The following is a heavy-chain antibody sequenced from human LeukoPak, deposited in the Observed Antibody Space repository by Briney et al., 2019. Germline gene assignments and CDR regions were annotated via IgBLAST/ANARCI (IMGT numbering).Heavy chain of an antibody. J-gene: IGHJ4*02. Sequence: GRSLRLSCTASGFTFNHYAMHWVRQAPGKGLEWMAVISYDGSNKDYADSVKGRFTTSRDNSNLTMYLQINSLRGEDTAVYHCARGSSWYGDPRGFDNWGQGALVTVSS. CDR1: GFTFNHYA. V-gene: IGHV3-30*04. CDR2: ISYDGSNK. D-gene: IGHD4-17*01. CDR3: ARGSSWYGDPRGFDN.